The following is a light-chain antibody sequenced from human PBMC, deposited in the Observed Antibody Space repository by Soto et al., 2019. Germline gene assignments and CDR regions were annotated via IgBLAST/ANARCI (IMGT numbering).Light chain of an antibody. Sequence: DIQMTQSPSSLSASVGDIVTIHCRASQAIGTYLAWYQQKPGKVPNXMIYAASTLQSGVPSRFIGSGSGTDCNLTISSLQPGDVATYYCQNHDSAPITLGQGTRLEIK. CDR2: AAS. CDR1: QAIGTY. J-gene: IGKJ5*01. V-gene: IGKV1-27*01. CDR3: QNHDSAPIT.